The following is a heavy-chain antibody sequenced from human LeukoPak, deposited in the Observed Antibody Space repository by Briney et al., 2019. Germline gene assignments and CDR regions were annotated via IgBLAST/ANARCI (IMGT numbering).Heavy chain of an antibody. CDR1: GDSVSSSNYY. V-gene: IGHV4-39*07. J-gene: IGHJ6*02. Sequence: SETLSLTCTVFGDSVSSSNYYWAWFRQPPGKGLEWIGEMYLSGTTHSNPSVKSRVTISVDTSKNQFSLKLSSVTAADTAVYYCARDLGGNHGMDVWGQGTTVTVSS. CDR3: ARDLGGNHGMDV. CDR2: MYLSGTT. D-gene: IGHD3-10*01.